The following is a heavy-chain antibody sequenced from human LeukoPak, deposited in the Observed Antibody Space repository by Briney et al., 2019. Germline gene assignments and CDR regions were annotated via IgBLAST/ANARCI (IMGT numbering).Heavy chain of an antibody. J-gene: IGHJ4*02. D-gene: IGHD6-19*01. Sequence: PSETLSLTCTVSGYSISSGYYWGWIRQPPGKGLEWIGFIYYSGSTNYNPSLKSRVTISVDTSKNQFSLKVSSVTAADTAVYYCARGEDPSGWQNFDYWGQGTLVTVSS. V-gene: IGHV4-38-2*02. CDR3: ARGEDPSGWQNFDY. CDR1: GYSISSGYY. CDR2: IYYSGST.